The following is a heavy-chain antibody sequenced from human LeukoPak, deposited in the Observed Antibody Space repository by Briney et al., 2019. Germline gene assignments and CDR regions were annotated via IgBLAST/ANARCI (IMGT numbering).Heavy chain of an antibody. D-gene: IGHD4-17*01. CDR2: ISGSVGST. Sequence: GGSLRLSCAASGFTFSIYAMSWDRQAPGKGLEWVSTISGSVGSTSYADSVKGRFTISRDNSKNTLYLQMNSLRAEDTAVYYCAKGRVPGLRSSFDYWGQGTLVTVSS. V-gene: IGHV3-23*01. CDR3: AKGRVPGLRSSFDY. J-gene: IGHJ4*02. CDR1: GFTFSIYA.